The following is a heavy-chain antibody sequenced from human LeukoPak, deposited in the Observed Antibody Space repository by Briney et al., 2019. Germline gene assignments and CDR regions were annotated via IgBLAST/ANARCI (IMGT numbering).Heavy chain of an antibody. V-gene: IGHV3-23*01. CDR1: GFTLSSYV. J-gene: IGHJ6*03. D-gene: IGHD1-7*01. CDR3: ARGYVELPSYYSSYYIDV. Sequence: GGSLRLSCAASGFTLSSYVMSWVRQAPGKGLEWVSGISGSDYSTYYADSVKGRFTISRDNSRITVYLQMSSLRAEDTAVYYCARGYVELPSYYSSYYIDVWGKGTTVTVSS. CDR2: ISGSDYST.